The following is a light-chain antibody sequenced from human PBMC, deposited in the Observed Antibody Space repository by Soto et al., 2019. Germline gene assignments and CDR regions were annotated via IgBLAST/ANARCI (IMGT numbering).Light chain of an antibody. J-gene: IGKJ4*01. Sequence: EVVLTQSPGTLSLSPGERATLSCRASESVSSSYLAWYQQKLGQAPRLLIYATSSRATGIPDRFSGSGSGSDFTRTIGRLEPDDLAVYYCQQYGNSPFTFGGGTQVEIK. V-gene: IGKV3-20*01. CDR2: ATS. CDR3: QQYGNSPFT. CDR1: ESVSSSY.